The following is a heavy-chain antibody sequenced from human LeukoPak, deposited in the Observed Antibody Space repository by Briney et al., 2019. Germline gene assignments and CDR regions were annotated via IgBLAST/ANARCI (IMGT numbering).Heavy chain of an antibody. CDR1: GGSFSGYY. D-gene: IGHD5-24*01. J-gene: IGHJ4*02. CDR2: INHSGST. Sequence: SETLSLTCAVSGGSFSGYYWSWIRQPPGKGLEWIGEINHSGSTNYNPSLKSRVTISVDTSKNQFSLKLSSVTAADTAVYYCASSANYLDYWGQGTLVTVSS. V-gene: IGHV4-34*01. CDR3: ASSANYLDY.